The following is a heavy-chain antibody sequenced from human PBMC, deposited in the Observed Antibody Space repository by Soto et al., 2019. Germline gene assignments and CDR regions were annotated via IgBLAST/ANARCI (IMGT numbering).Heavy chain of an antibody. J-gene: IGHJ6*02. CDR3: AIDGDCISASCRNYYYGMDV. CDR1: GFTFSSYN. V-gene: IGHV3-21*01. Sequence: GGSLRLSCAASGFTFSSYNMNWVRQAPGKGLEWVSSISSSGSYIYYADSVKGRFTISRDNAKNSLFLQMNSLRAEDTAVYYFAIDGDCISASCRNYYYGMDVWGQGTTVTVSS. CDR2: ISSSGSYI. D-gene: IGHD2-2*01.